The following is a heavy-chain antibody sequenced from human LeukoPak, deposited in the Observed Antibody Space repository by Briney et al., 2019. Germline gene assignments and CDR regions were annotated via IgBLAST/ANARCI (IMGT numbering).Heavy chain of an antibody. V-gene: IGHV3-23*01. D-gene: IGHD3-16*01. CDR3: AKDLTPGDIWDVDY. CDR1: GFTFSTYT. CDR2: IYGSGGAA. J-gene: IGHJ4*02. Sequence: GGSLRLSCAASGFTFSTYTMNWVRQAPGKGLEWVSGIYGSGGAAFYADSVRGRFTISRDNSRGILYLQMDSLRDEDSALYYCAKDLTPGDIWDVDYWGQGTLVTVS.